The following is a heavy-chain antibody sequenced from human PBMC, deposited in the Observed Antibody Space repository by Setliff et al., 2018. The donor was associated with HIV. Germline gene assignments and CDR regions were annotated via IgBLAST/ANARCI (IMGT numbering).Heavy chain of an antibody. CDR1: GYTFSSYS. D-gene: IGHD3-3*01. Sequence: ASVKVSCKASGYTFSSYSLHWVRQAPGQGLEWMGVINPHGGSTNYAQKFQGRVTMTRDTSTSTVYMELSSLRSDDTAVYHCARLRPTAFFDYWGQGTLVTVSS. J-gene: IGHJ4*02. CDR3: ARLRPTAFFDY. V-gene: IGHV1-46*01. CDR2: INPHGGST.